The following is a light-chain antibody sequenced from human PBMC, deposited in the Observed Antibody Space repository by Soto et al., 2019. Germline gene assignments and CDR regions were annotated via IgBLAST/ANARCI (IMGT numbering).Light chain of an antibody. J-gene: IGKJ1*01. V-gene: IGKV1-5*01. Sequence: DIQMTESPSSLSASVGDRVTSTCRASQSISSWLAWYQQKPGKAPKLLIYDASSLESGVPSRFSGSGSGTEFTLTISSLQPDDFATYYCQQYNSYLWTFGQGTKGDIK. CDR1: QSISSW. CDR2: DAS. CDR3: QQYNSYLWT.